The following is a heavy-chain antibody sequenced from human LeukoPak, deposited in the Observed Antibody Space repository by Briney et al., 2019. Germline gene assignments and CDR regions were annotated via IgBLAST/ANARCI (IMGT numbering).Heavy chain of an antibody. CDR2: ISHSGST. Sequence: PSETLSLTCTVSGGSISSSYWRSWVRQPPGKGLEWIGEISHSGSTNYNPSLKSRVTMSVDKSKNQFSLKLNSVTAADTAVYFCARGDNYNFDYWGQGTLVTVSS. V-gene: IGHV4-4*02. D-gene: IGHD4-4*01. CDR1: GGSISSSYW. J-gene: IGHJ4*02. CDR3: ARGDNYNFDY.